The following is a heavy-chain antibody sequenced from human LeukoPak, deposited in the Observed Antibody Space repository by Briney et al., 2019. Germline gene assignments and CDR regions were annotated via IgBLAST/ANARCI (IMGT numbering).Heavy chain of an antibody. CDR2: IYYSGGT. D-gene: IGHD6-19*01. CDR1: GGSISSSSYY. J-gene: IGHJ4*02. CDR3: ARHIRYPQYSSGWVFDY. V-gene: IGHV4-39*01. Sequence: SETLSLTCTVSGGSISSSSYYWGWIRQPPGKGLEWIGSIYYSGGTYYNPSLKSRVTISVDTSKNQFSLKLSSVTAADTAVYYCARHIRYPQYSSGWVFDYWGQGTLVTVSS.